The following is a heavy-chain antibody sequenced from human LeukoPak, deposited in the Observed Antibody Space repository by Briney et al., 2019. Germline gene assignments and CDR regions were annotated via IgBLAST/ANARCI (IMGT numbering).Heavy chain of an antibody. CDR2: INHSGST. J-gene: IGHJ5*02. Sequence: WETLSLTCAVYGGSFSGYYWSWIRQPPGKGLEWSGEINHSGSTNYNPSLKSRVTISVDTSKNQFSLKLSSVTAADTAVYYCARSPPRGGRYSSSNNWFDPWGQGTLVTVSS. V-gene: IGHV4-34*01. CDR1: GGSFSGYY. D-gene: IGHD6-13*01. CDR3: ARSPPRGGRYSSSNNWFDP.